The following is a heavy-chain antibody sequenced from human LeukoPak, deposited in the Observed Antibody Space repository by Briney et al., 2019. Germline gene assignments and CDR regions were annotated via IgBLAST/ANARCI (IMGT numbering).Heavy chain of an antibody. V-gene: IGHV4-38-2*02. J-gene: IGHJ4*02. CDR2: VYRSGST. D-gene: IGHD6-13*01. CDR1: NYSISSGYY. Sequence: PSETLSLTCTVSNYSISSGYYWGWIRQPPGKGLEWIASVYRSGSTFHSPSLQSRVSISMDTSKNQFSLKLSSVTAADTAVYYCARVGIAAAGTLIDYWGQGTLVTVSS. CDR3: ARVGIAAAGTLIDY.